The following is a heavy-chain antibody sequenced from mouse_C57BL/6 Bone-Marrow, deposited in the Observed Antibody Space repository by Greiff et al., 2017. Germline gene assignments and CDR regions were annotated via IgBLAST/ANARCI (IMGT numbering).Heavy chain of an antibody. J-gene: IGHJ4*01. CDR3: ARGLAGEDCYAMDY. D-gene: IGHD3-1*01. CDR1: GYTFTTYP. CDR2: FHPYNDDT. V-gene: IGHV1-47*01. Sequence: QVQLQQSGAELVKPGASVKMSCKASGYTFTTYPLEWMKQNHGKSLEWIGNFHPYNDDTKYNEKFKGKATLTVEKSSSTFYLELSRVTSDDSAVYYGARGLAGEDCYAMDYWGQGTSVTVSS.